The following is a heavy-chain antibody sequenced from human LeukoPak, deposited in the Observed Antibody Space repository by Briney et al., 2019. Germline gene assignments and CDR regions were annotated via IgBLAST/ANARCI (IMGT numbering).Heavy chain of an antibody. CDR1: GGSFSDYY. V-gene: IGHV4-34*01. J-gene: IGHJ4*02. D-gene: IGHD6-6*01. Sequence: SETLSLTCAVYGGSFSDYYWSWIRQPPGKGLGWIGEINHSGSTNYNPSLKSRVTISVDTSKNQFSLKLSSVTAADTAVYYCASKKKVAARPSQIDYWGQGTLVTVSS. CDR2: INHSGST. CDR3: ASKKKVAARPSQIDY.